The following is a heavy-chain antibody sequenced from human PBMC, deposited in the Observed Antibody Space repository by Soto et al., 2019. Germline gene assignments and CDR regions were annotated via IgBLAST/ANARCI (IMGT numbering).Heavy chain of an antibody. D-gene: IGHD6-13*01. V-gene: IGHV3-9*01. J-gene: IGHJ4*02. CDR3: AKDMEAWGIAAGKDYFDY. Sequence: GGSLRLSCAASGFTFDDYAMHWVRQAPGKGLEWVSGISWNSGSIGYADSVKGRFTISRDNAKNSLYLQMNSLRAEDTALYYCAKDMEAWGIAAGKDYFDYWGQGTLVTVSS. CDR1: GFTFDDYA. CDR2: ISWNSGSI.